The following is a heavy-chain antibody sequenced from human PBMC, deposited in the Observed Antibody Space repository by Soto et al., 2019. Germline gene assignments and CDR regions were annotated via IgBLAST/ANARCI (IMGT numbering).Heavy chain of an antibody. CDR3: ARSQGGSSSLDIYYYYYYGMDV. V-gene: IGHV1-69*01. CDR2: VIPIFGTP. J-gene: IGHJ6*02. CDR1: GGTFSTYA. Sequence: QVQLVQSGAEVKKPGSSVKVSCKAPGGTFSTYAISWVRQAPGQGLEWMGGVIPIFGTPKYAQKFQGRVTITEDEPTSTGYMELRSLRSEDTAVYYCARSQGGSSSLDIYYYYYYGMDVWGQGTTVTVSS. D-gene: IGHD2-15*01.